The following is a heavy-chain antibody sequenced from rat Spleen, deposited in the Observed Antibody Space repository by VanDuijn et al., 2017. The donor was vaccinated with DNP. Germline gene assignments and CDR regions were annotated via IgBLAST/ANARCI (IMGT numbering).Heavy chain of an antibody. Sequence: EVQLVETGGGLVQPGRSLKLSCVASGFTFSTYWMFWIRQAPGKGLEWVTSINADGGSTYYPDSVKGRFPISRDNAENTVYLQMNSLRSEDTATYFCASWSPIAPISTSNYWGQGVMVTVSS. CDR2: INADGGST. D-gene: IGHD1-2*01. CDR1: GFTFSTYW. CDR3: ASWSPIAPISTSNY. V-gene: IGHV5-58*01. J-gene: IGHJ2*01.